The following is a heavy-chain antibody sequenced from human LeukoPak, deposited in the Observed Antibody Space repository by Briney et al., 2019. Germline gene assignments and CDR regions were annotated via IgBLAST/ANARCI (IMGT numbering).Heavy chain of an antibody. CDR1: GGTFNTYA. J-gene: IGHJ1*01. D-gene: IGHD7-27*01. CDR2: IIPIFGTG. CDR3: ARDHDLTGTYEYLKY. V-gene: IGHV1-69*06. Sequence: SVKVSCKASGGTFNTYAISWVRQAPGQGLEWMGGIIPIFGTGNYAQKFQGRVTITADKSTNTAYMELSSLKSEDTAVYYCARDHDLTGTYEYLKYWGQGTLVSVSS.